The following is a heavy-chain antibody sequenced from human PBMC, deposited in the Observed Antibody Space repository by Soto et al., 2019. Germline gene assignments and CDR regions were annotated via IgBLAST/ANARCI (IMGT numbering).Heavy chain of an antibody. D-gene: IGHD1-1*01. CDR1: GGTFSSYA. V-gene: IGHV1-69*13. CDR3: VRDTGLERRMAYYYYGMDV. Sequence: ASVKVSCKASGGTFSSYAISWVRQAPGQGLEWMGGIIPIFGTANYAQKFQGRVTITADESTSTAYMELSSLRSEDTAVYYCVRDTGLERRMAYYYYGMDVWGQGTTVTVSS. J-gene: IGHJ6*02. CDR2: IIPIFGTA.